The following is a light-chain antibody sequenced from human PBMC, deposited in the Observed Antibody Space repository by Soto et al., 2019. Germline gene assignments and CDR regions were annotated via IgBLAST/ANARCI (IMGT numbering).Light chain of an antibody. V-gene: IGKV3-20*01. CDR2: GAS. CDR3: QPYASSPTYT. CDR1: QSVSSSY. J-gene: IGKJ2*01. Sequence: EIVLTQSPGTLSLSPGEIATLSCRASQSVSSSYLAWYQQKPGQAPRLLIYGASSRATGIPDRFSGSGSGPDFTLTISSLEPEDFAVYYCQPYASSPTYTFGKGTKLQIK.